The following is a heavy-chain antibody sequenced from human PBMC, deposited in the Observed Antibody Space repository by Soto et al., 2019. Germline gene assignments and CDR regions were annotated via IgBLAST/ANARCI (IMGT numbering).Heavy chain of an antibody. J-gene: IGHJ6*02. D-gene: IGHD6-13*01. CDR1: GGTFSSYA. V-gene: IGHV1-69*12. CDR3: ARIGYSSTTYYYYGMDV. CDR2: IIPIFGTA. Sequence: QVQLVQSGAEVKKPGSSVKVSCKASGGTFSSYAISWVRQAPGQGLEWMGGIIPIFGTANYAQKFQGRVTITADESTSTADMELSSLRSEDTAVYYCARIGYSSTTYYYYGMDVWGQGTTVTVSS.